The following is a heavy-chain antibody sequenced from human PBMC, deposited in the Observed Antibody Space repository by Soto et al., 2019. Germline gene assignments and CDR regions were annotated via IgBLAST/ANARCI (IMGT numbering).Heavy chain of an antibody. CDR3: ARHLNIAVAGIDY. CDR1: GGSISSYY. V-gene: IGHV4-59*08. Sequence: QVQLQESGPGLVKPSETVSLTCTVSGGSISSYYWSWIRQPPGKGLEWIGYIYYSGSTNYNPSLKSRVTISVDTSKNQFSLKLSSVTAADTAVYYCARHLNIAVAGIDYWGQGTLVTVSS. J-gene: IGHJ4*02. CDR2: IYYSGST. D-gene: IGHD6-19*01.